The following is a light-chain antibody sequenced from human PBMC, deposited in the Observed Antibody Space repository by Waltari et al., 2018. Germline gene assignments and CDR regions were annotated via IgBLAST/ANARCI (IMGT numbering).Light chain of an antibody. Sequence: EIVLTQSPATLSLSPGERATLSCRASQSVSSYLAWYQQKPGQAPRLLIYDASNRATGVPARFSGSGSGTDFTLTINSLQAEDVAVYFCQQYFSGHTFGQGTKLEIK. J-gene: IGKJ2*01. CDR1: QSVSSY. CDR2: DAS. V-gene: IGKV3-11*01. CDR3: QQYFSGHT.